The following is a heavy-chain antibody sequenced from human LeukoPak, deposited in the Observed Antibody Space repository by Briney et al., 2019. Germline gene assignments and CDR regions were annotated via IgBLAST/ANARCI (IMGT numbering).Heavy chain of an antibody. J-gene: IGHJ4*02. Sequence: GGSLRLSCAASGFTFSSYWMSWVRQAPGKGLEWVANIKQDGSEKYYVDSVKGRFTISRDNAKNSLYLQMNSLRAEDTAVYYCARLAYCGGDCYPYYFVYWGQGTLVTVSS. CDR1: GFTFSSYW. CDR2: IKQDGSEK. D-gene: IGHD2-21*02. CDR3: ARLAYCGGDCYPYYFVY. V-gene: IGHV3-7*01.